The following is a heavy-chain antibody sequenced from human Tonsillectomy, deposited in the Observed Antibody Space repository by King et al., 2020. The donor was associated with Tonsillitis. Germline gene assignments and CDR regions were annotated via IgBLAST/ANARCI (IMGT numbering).Heavy chain of an antibody. J-gene: IGHJ4*02. D-gene: IGHD3-22*01. V-gene: IGHV1-58*01. CDR3: AADPAYYYDNTVYTFGY. Sequence: QLVQSGPEVKKPGTSVKVPCKASGFTFTSSAVQWVRQARGQRLEWIGWIVVSTGNTNYAQKFQERVTITRDMSTSTAYMELSSLRSEDTAVYYCAADPAYYYDNTVYTFGYWGQGTLVTVSS. CDR2: IVVSTGNT. CDR1: GFTFTSSA.